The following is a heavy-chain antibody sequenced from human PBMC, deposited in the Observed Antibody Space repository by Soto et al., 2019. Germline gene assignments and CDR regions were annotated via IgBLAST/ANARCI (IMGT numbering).Heavy chain of an antibody. CDR1: GFTFSSYA. V-gene: IGHV3-23*01. CDR2: ISGSGGST. D-gene: IGHD1-26*01. J-gene: IGHJ4*02. Sequence: EVQLLESGGGLVQPGGSLRLSCAASGFTFSSYAMSWVRQAPGKGLEWVSAISGSGGSTYYADSVKGRFTISRDNSKNTLSLQMNSLRAEDTAVYYCSTDSGSPFNYWGQGTLVTVSS. CDR3: STDSGSPFNY.